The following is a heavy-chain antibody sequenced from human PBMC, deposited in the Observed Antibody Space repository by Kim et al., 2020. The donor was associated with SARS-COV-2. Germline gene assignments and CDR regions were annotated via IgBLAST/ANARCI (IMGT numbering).Heavy chain of an antibody. CDR2: INHSGST. V-gene: IGHV4-34*01. CDR3: ARVKDSSSWYVWAS. J-gene: IGHJ5*02. Sequence: SETLSLTCAVYGGSFSGYYWSWIRQPPGKGLEWIGEINHSGSTNYNPSLKSRVTISVDTSKNQFSLKLSSVTAADTAVYYCARVKDSSSWYVWASWGQGTLVPASS. CDR1: GGSFSGYY. D-gene: IGHD6-13*01.